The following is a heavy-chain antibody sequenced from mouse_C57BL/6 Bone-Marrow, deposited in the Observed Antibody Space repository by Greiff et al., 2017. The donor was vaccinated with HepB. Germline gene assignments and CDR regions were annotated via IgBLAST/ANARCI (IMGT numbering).Heavy chain of an antibody. CDR3: ARGGYGSSSFAY. D-gene: IGHD1-1*01. Sequence: QVQLQQPGAELVRPGSSVKLSCKASGYTFTSYWMDWVKQRPGQGLEWIGNIYPSDSETHYNQKFKDKATLTVDKSSSTAYMQLSSLTSEDSAVYYCARGGYGSSSFAYWGQGTLVTVSA. CDR2: IYPSDSET. J-gene: IGHJ3*01. CDR1: GYTFTSYW. V-gene: IGHV1-61*01.